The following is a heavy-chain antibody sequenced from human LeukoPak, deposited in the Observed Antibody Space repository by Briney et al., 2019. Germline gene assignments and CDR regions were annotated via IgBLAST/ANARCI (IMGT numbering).Heavy chain of an antibody. CDR2: IKQDGSEK. Sequence: GGSLRLSCAASGFTFSSYWMSWVRQAPGKGLEWVANIKQDGSEKYYVDSVKGRFTISRDNAKNSLYLQMNSLRAEDTAVYYCARFIAAGTNDWFDPWGQGTPVTVSS. D-gene: IGHD6-13*01. J-gene: IGHJ5*02. CDR3: ARFIAAGTNDWFDP. V-gene: IGHV3-7*01. CDR1: GFTFSSYW.